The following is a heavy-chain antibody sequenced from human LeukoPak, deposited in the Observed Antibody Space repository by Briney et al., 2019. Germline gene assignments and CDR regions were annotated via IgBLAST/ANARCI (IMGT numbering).Heavy chain of an antibody. V-gene: IGHV1-3*01. CDR2: INAGNGNT. Sequence: ASVKVSCKASGYTFTSYAMHWVRQAPGQRLEWMRWINAGNGNTKYSQKFQGRVTITRDTSASTAYMELSSLRSEDTAVYYCARASVDDAFDIWGQGTMVTVSS. CDR1: GYTFTSYA. CDR3: ARASVDDAFDI. D-gene: IGHD5-12*01. J-gene: IGHJ3*02.